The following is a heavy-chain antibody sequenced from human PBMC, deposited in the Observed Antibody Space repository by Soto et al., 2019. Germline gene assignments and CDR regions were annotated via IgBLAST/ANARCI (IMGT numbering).Heavy chain of an antibody. J-gene: IGHJ4*02. CDR1: GGSVNTFY. D-gene: IGHD3-16*01. Sequence: QVQLQESGPGLVKPSETLSLTCTVSGGSVNTFYWSWIRQPPGKGLEWVGHVYYTGSTDYNPSLKSLVTISVDTTKNQVSLKLNSVTTADTAVYFCARDWGRSNYFDYWGQGTLVTVSS. V-gene: IGHV4-59*02. CDR3: ARDWGRSNYFDY. CDR2: VYYTGST.